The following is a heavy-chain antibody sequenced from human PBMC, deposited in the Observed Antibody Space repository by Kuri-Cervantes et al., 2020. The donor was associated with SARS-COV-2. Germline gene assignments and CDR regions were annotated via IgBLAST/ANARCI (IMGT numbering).Heavy chain of an antibody. V-gene: IGHV1-18*01. J-gene: IGHJ2*01. CDR1: GYTFTSYG. CDR3: ARVFYRLLGSGRYFDL. Sequence: ASVKVFCNAAGYTFTSYGIICLRQDPGQGLEWMEWIRAYNGNTNYAQKLKGRVTMTTDTSTSTAYMELRSQRSDDTPVYYCARVFYRLLGSGRYFDLWGRGTLVTVSS. D-gene: IGHD3-9*01. CDR2: IRAYNGNT.